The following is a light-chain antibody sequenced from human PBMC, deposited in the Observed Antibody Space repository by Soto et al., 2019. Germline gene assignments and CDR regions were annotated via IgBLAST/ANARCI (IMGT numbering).Light chain of an antibody. J-gene: IGKJ3*01. CDR3: QQYYLVPFT. CDR2: GAS. CDR1: QTISSNSNNRNY. Sequence: DIVMTQSPDSLAVSLGERATINCTSSQTISSNSNNRNYLAWYQQKPGQPPKLLIYGASARESGVPARFSGGGSGTDFTLTINGLQADDVAVYYCQQYYLVPFTFGPGTKVDIK. V-gene: IGKV4-1*01.